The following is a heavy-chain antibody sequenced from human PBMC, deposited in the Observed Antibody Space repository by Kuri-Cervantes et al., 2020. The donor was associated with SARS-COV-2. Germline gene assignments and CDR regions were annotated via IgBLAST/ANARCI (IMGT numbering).Heavy chain of an antibody. J-gene: IGHJ4*02. D-gene: IGHD2-15*01. Sequence: GGSLRLSCAASGFTFSNYSMNWVRQAPGKGLEWVSSISDGSGYIYYADSVKGRFTISRDNAKNSLYLQMNSLRTEDSAVYYRAKDQHGIVVVVAAIDYWGQGTLVTVSS. V-gene: IGHV3-21*01. CDR3: AKDQHGIVVVVAAIDY. CDR2: ISDGSGYI. CDR1: GFTFSNYS.